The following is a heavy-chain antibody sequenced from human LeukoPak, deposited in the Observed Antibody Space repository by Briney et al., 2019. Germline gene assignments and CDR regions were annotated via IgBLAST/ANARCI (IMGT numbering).Heavy chain of an antibody. Sequence: PGGSLRLSCAASGFTFSDYYMSWIRQAPGKGLEGVSYISSSDTYTNYADSVKGRFTISRDNSKNTLYLQMNSLRAEDTAVYYCASDACWQCAFDYWGQGTLVTVSS. J-gene: IGHJ4*02. CDR2: ISSSDTYT. CDR1: GFTFSDYY. CDR3: ASDACWQCAFDY. V-gene: IGHV3-11*06. D-gene: IGHD6-19*01.